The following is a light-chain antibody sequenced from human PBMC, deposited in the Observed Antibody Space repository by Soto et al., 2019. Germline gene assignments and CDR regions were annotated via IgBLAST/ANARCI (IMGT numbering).Light chain of an antibody. V-gene: IGKV3-20*01. CDR1: QSVSSSY. J-gene: IGKJ1*01. Sequence: EIVLTQSPGTLSLSPGERATLSCRASQSVSSSYLAWYQQKPGQAPRLLIYGASSRATGIPDRFSGSGSGTDFTIIISRLEPEYFAVYYCQQYGSSPWKFGQGTKVEIK. CDR3: QQYGSSPWK. CDR2: GAS.